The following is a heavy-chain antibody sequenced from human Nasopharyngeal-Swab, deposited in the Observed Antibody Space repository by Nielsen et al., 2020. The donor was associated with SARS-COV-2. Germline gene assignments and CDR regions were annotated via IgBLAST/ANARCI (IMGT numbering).Heavy chain of an antibody. D-gene: IGHD6-19*01. CDR3: ARQLVYSSGYYRAQHFDY. V-gene: IGHV4-31*03. J-gene: IGHJ4*02. CDR2: IYFSGGT. CDR1: GGSISSGAHY. Sequence: LRLSCSVSGGSISSGAHYWSWIRQHPAKGLEWIGHIYFSGGTYYNPSLKSRVTISIDTSKNQFSLKLSSVTAADTAVYYCARQLVYSSGYYRAQHFDYWGPGTLVTVSS.